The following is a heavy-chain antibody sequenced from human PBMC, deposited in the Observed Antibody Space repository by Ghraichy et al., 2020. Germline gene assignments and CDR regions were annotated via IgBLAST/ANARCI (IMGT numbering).Heavy chain of an antibody. J-gene: IGHJ3*01. CDR3: ARITIFGVVHHSADSFDF. CDR1: GGSVSGYY. Sequence: SETLSLTCTVSGGSVSGYYWSWIRQPPGKRLEWIGYIFYNGSTNYNPSLKSRVSMSVDTSKDQFSLKLSSVTAADTAVYYCARITIFGVVHHSADSFDFWGQGTMVTVSS. V-gene: IGHV4-59*02. CDR2: IFYNGST. D-gene: IGHD3-3*01.